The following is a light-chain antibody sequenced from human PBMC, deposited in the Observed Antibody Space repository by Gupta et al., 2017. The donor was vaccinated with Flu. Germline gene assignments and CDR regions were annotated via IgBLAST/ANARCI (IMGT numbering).Light chain of an antibody. V-gene: IGLV1-51*01. Sequence: RVTISSSGSSSNIGNNYVFWSPQLPGPAPNLLIYDNNKRPSGIPDRFSGSKSGTSATLGITELQTGDEADYYCGTWDSSLTTWVFGGGTKLTVL. CDR2: DNN. CDR3: GTWDSSLTTWV. CDR1: SSNIGNNY. J-gene: IGLJ3*02.